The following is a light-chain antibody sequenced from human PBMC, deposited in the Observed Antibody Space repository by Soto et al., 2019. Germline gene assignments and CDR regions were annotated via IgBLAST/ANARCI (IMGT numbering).Light chain of an antibody. V-gene: IGLV1-40*01. J-gene: IGLJ2*01. CDR2: GNS. Sequence: QSVLTQPPSVSGAPGQRVTISCTGSSSNIGAGYDVHWYQQLPGTAPKLLIYGNSNQPSGVPDRFSGSKSGTSASLAITGLQAEDEADYYCQSYDSSLSCVVFGGGTKVTVL. CDR1: SSNIGAGYD. CDR3: QSYDSSLSCVV.